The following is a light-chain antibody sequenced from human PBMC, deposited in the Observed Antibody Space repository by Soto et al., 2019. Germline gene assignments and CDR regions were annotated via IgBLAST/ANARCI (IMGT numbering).Light chain of an antibody. V-gene: IGKV3-20*01. CDR1: QSLSSNF. CDR2: DIS. J-gene: IGKJ5*01. CDR3: QQYGSSEII. Sequence: EIVLTQSPGILSLSPGERASLSCGASQSLSSNFLAWYQQKPGQAPRLLIYDISSRATGIPDRFSGSVSGTDFTLTITRLEPEDFAVFYCQQYGSSEIIFGQGTRLENK.